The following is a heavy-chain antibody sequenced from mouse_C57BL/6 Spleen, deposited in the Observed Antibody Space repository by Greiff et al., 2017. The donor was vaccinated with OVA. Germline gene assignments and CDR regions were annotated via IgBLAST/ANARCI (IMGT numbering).Heavy chain of an antibody. CDR1: GYTFTDYE. CDR3: TRFLDPYAMDY. V-gene: IGHV1-15*01. CDR2: IDPETGGT. J-gene: IGHJ4*01. Sequence: VKLQESGAELVRPGASVTLSCKASGYTFTDYEMHWVQQTPVHGLEWIGAIDPETGGTAYNQKFKGKAILTADKSSSTAYMERRSLTSEDSAVYYCTRFLDPYAMDYWGQGTSVTVSS.